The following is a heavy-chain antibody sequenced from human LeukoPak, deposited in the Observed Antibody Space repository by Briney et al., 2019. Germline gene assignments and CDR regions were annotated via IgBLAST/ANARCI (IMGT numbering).Heavy chain of an antibody. Sequence: PSETLSLTCAVYTDSFNDYYWSWIRQSPGKGLEWIGYIYYSGSTNYNPSLKSRVTTSVDTSKNQFSLKLSSVTAADTAVYYCARGLELYYFDYWGQGTLVTVSS. D-gene: IGHD1-7*01. V-gene: IGHV4-59*01. CDR3: ARGLELYYFDY. J-gene: IGHJ4*02. CDR1: TDSFNDYY. CDR2: IYYSGST.